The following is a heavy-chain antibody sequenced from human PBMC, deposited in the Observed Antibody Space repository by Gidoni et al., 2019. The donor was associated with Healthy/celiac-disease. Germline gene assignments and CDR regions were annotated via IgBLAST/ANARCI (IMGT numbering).Heavy chain of an antibody. Sequence: QVQLQQWGAGLLKPSETLSLTCAVYGGSFSGYYWSWIRQPPGKGLEWIGEINHSGSTNYNPSLKSRVTISVDTSKNQFSLKLSSVTAADTAVYYCASQRRWGTVTTGLDYWGQGTLVTVSS. V-gene: IGHV4-34*01. CDR3: ASQRRWGTVTTGLDY. CDR2: INHSGST. D-gene: IGHD4-17*01. CDR1: GGSFSGYY. J-gene: IGHJ4*02.